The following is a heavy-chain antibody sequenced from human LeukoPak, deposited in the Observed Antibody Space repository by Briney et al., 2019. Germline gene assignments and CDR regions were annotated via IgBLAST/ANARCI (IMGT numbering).Heavy chain of an antibody. CDR2: VYYSGST. Sequence: SETLSLTCTVSGGSISGHFWSWIRQPPGKELEWIGYVYYSGSTTYNPSLKSRVTISVDTSKNRFSLNLSSVTAADTAVYYCVRLLGSSTAIDYWGQGTLVTVSS. CDR1: GGSISGHF. J-gene: IGHJ4*02. D-gene: IGHD1-14*01. CDR3: VRLLGSSTAIDY. V-gene: IGHV4-59*08.